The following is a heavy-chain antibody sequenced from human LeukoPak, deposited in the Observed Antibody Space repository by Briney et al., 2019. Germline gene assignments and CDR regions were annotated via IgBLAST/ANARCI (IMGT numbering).Heavy chain of an antibody. CDR1: GITFSAYA. J-gene: IGHJ4*02. CDR2: ISGSGGST. Sequence: GGSLRLSCAASGITFSAYAMNWVRQAPGKGPEWVSAISGSGGSTYYADSVKGRFTISRDNSKNTLYLQMNSLRAEDTAVYYCAKGDSGSYAVDYWGQGTLVTVSS. D-gene: IGHD1-26*01. CDR3: AKGDSGSYAVDY. V-gene: IGHV3-23*01.